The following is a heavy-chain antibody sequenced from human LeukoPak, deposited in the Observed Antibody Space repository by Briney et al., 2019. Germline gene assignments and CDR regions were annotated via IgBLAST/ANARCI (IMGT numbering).Heavy chain of an antibody. D-gene: IGHD5-18*01. V-gene: IGHV3-30*18. CDR2: ISYDAINK. CDR1: GFTFSSHG. CDR3: AKDLKQEWLLDY. J-gene: IGHJ4*02. Sequence: GGSLRLSGAASGFTFSSHGMHWVRQAPGTGLEWLSFISYDAINKYYADSVKGRLTIPRDNSKNTVYLQMNSLRAEDTAVYYCAKDLKQEWLLDYWGQGTLVTVSS.